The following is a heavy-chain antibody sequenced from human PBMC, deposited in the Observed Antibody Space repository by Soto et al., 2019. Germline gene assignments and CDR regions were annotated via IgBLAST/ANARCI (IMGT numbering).Heavy chain of an antibody. D-gene: IGHD4-4*01. V-gene: IGHV3-74*01. J-gene: IGHJ6*02. CDR1: GFTFSVYW. Sequence: EVQLVESGGGLVQPGGSLRLSCAASGFTFSVYWMHWVRQAPGKGLVWVSRIDSDGSTTSYADSVKGRFTISSDNAKSTLHLQMNSLRAEDTVVYYCARPGYSNYGPGVDVWRQGTTVTVSS. CDR3: ARPGYSNYGPGVDV. CDR2: IDSDGSTT.